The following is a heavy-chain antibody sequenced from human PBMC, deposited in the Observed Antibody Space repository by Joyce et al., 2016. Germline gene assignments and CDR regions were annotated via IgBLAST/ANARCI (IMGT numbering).Heavy chain of an antibody. J-gene: IGHJ4*02. CDR3: TTLVDAGDEY. CDR1: GFTFTNAW. CDR2: NKSKTDGGNT. Sequence: EVHLVESGGGLVKPGGSLTLSCAASGFTFTNAWMNWIRQAPGKGLEWVGRNKSKTDGGNTDDAAPVKGRFTISRDDSKNTLYLQMNSLKTEDTAVYYCTTLVDAGDEYWGQGTLVTVSS. V-gene: IGHV3-15*07. D-gene: IGHD2-8*01.